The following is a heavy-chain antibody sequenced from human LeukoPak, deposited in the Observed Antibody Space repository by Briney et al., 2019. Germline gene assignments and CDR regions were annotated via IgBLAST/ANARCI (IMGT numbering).Heavy chain of an antibody. Sequence: ASVKVSCKASGHTFTSHYMHWVRQAPGQGLEWMGIINPSGGSTSYAQKFQGRVTMTRDTSTSTVYMELSSLRSEDTAVYYCARDAKGYSYGKAPWYYFDYWGQGTLVTVSS. CDR2: INPSGGST. J-gene: IGHJ4*02. V-gene: IGHV1-46*01. CDR3: ARDAKGYSYGKAPWYYFDY. D-gene: IGHD5-18*01. CDR1: GHTFTSHY.